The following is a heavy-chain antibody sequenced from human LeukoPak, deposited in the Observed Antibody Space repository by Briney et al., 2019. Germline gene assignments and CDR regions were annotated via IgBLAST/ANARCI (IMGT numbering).Heavy chain of an antibody. CDR3: ASDYYDSSGYYYRFDY. Sequence: SETLSLTCTVSGGSISSGRYYWSWIRQPAGEGLEWIGRLYTSGSTNYNPSLKSRVTISVDTSKDQFSLKLSSVTAADTAVYYCASDYYDSSGYYYRFDYWGQGTLVTVSS. CDR2: LYTSGST. J-gene: IGHJ4*02. D-gene: IGHD3-22*01. V-gene: IGHV4-61*02. CDR1: GGSISSGRYY.